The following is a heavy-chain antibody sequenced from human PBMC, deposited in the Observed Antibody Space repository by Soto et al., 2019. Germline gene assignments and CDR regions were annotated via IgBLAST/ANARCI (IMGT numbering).Heavy chain of an antibody. Sequence: ASVKVSCKASGYTFTRYGISWVRQAPGQGLEWMGWISAYNGNTNYAQKLQGRLTMTTDTSTSTAYMELRSLRSDDTAVYYCAKEFDFWSIAVYCTPVTDFWGQGTLVTVSS. CDR3: AKEFDFWSIAVYCTPVTDF. V-gene: IGHV1-18*01. D-gene: IGHD3-3*01. CDR1: GYTFTRYG. CDR2: ISAYNGNT. J-gene: IGHJ4*02.